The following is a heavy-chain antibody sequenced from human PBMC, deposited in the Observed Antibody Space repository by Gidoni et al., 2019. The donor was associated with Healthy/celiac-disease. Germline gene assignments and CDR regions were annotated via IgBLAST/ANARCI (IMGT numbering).Heavy chain of an antibody. D-gene: IGHD3-10*01. V-gene: IGHV4-34*01. J-gene: IGHJ5*02. CDR3: ARGSDVMVRVRNWFDP. Sequence: QVQLQQWGAGLLKPSETLSLTCAVYGGSFSGYYWSWIRQPPGKGLEWIGEINHSGSTNYNPSLKSRVTISVDTSKNQFSLKLSSVTAADTAVYYCARGSDVMVRVRNWFDPWGQGTLVTVSS. CDR2: INHSGST. CDR1: GGSFSGYY.